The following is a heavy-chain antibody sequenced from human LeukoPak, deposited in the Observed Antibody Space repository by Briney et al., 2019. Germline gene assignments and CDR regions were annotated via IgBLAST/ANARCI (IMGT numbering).Heavy chain of an antibody. CDR3: ARATSWYFKWFDP. CDR1: GASISGHY. D-gene: IGHD2-2*01. V-gene: IGHV4-59*11. CDR2: ISHIGST. J-gene: IGHJ5*02. Sequence: SETLSLTCTVSGASISGHYLTWLRQPPGKGLEWIGYISHIGSTNYNPSLKSRATISVDTSKNQFSLKLTSVTAADTAVYYCARATSWYFKWFDPWGQGTLVTVSS.